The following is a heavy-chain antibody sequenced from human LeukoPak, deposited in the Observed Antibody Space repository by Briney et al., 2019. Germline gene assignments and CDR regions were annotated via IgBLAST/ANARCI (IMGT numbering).Heavy chain of an antibody. J-gene: IGHJ6*02. D-gene: IGHD1-1*01. Sequence: AAVKVTFKSSVYTFTSYGMASLRQAPGQGLEWMGWVSAYNGNTNYAQKLQGRVTMTTDTSTSTAYMELRSLRSDDTAVYYCARVGAGTMNGMLFWPRETTVTVSS. V-gene: IGHV1-18*01. CDR3: ARVGAGTMNGMLF. CDR1: VYTFTSYG. CDR2: VSAYNGNT.